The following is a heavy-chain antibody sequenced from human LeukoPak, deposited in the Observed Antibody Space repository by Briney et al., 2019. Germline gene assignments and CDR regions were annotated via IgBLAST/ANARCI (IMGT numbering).Heavy chain of an antibody. CDR1: GFTFSSYS. D-gene: IGHD5-24*01. CDR3: ASQEDEDY. V-gene: IGHV3-48*01. Sequence: GGSLRLSCAASGFTFSSYSMNWVRQAPGKGLEWVSYISSSSSTIYYADSVKGRFTISRDNAKNSLYLQMNSLRAEDTAVYYCASQEDEDYWGQGTLVTASS. CDR2: ISSSSSTI. J-gene: IGHJ4*02.